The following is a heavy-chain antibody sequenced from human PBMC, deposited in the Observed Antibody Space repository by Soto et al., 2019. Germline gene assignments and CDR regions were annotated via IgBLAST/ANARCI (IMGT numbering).Heavy chain of an antibody. V-gene: IGHV1-69*13. CDR3: ARVGVCVSSTSCLYYFDY. J-gene: IGHJ4*02. Sequence: SVKVSCKASGGTFSSYAISWVRQAPGQGLEWMGGIIPIFGTANYAQKFQGRVTITADESTSTAYMEPSSLRSEDTAVYYCARVGVCVSSTSCLYYFDYWGQGTLVTVSS. D-gene: IGHD2-2*01. CDR1: GGTFSSYA. CDR2: IIPIFGTA.